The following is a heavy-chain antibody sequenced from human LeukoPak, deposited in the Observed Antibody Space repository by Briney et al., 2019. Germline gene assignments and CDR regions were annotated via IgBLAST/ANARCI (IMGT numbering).Heavy chain of an antibody. CDR2: ISAYNGNT. Sequence: ASVKVSCKASGYTFTSYGISWVRQAPGQGLEWMGWISAYNGNTNYAQKLQGRVTMTTDTSTSTAYMELRSLRSDDTAVYYCARDSRRVAITTQYFDYWDQGTLVTVSS. CDR3: ARDSRRVAITTQYFDY. J-gene: IGHJ4*02. CDR1: GYTFTSYG. V-gene: IGHV1-18*01. D-gene: IGHD3-22*01.